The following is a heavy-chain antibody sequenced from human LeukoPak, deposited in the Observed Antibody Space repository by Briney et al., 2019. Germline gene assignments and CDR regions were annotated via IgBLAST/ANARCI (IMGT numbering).Heavy chain of an antibody. CDR3: ARLTFTGYYYPLWYYGMDV. J-gene: IGHJ6*02. CDR2: IIPIFGTA. Sequence: ASVTVSCKASGGTFSSYAISWVRQAPGQGLEWMGGIIPIFGTANYAQKFQGRVTITADESTSTAYMELSSLRSEDTAVYYCARLTFTGYYYPLWYYGMDVWGQGTTVTVSS. V-gene: IGHV1-69*13. D-gene: IGHD3-22*01. CDR1: GGTFSSYA.